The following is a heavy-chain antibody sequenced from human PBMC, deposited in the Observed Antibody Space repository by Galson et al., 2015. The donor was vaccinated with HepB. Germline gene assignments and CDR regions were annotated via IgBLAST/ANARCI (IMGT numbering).Heavy chain of an antibody. V-gene: IGHV3-48*04. CDR3: ARDISCSWFAY. Sequence: SLRLSCAGSGFTFSRQSMTWVRQAPGKGLEWLSYIGENGDPIYYANSVKGRFTVSRDNAKNSLYLQMNSLRVEETAVYYCARDISCSWFAYWGQRILGTVSS. J-gene: IGHJ5*01. CDR1: GFTFSRQS. CDR2: IGENGDPI. D-gene: IGHD2/OR15-2a*01.